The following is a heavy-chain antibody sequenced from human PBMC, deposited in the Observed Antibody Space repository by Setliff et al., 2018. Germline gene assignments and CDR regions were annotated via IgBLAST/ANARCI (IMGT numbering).Heavy chain of an antibody. D-gene: IGHD3-3*01. CDR2: IYHRGRT. Sequence: LSLTCSLSGDSISSSSYHWGWIRQSPGKGLEWIGNIYHRGRTYYNPSLRSRVTMSLDTSKNQFSLRLSSVTAADTAVYYCASPRRDDLDSPFDAFDIWGQGTMVTVSS. CDR1: GDSISSSSYH. CDR3: ASPRRDDLDSPFDAFDI. J-gene: IGHJ3*02. V-gene: IGHV4-39*01.